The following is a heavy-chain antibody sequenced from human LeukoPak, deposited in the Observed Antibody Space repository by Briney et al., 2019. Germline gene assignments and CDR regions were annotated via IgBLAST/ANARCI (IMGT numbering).Heavy chain of an antibody. CDR1: GFTFSDYY. J-gene: IGHJ4*02. V-gene: IGHV3-11*04. CDR3: ARGKYYGSGSPFDY. Sequence: PGGSLRLSCAASGFTFSDYYMNWIRQAPLKGLEWVSYISSSSSTIYYADSVKGRFTISRDNAKNSLYLQMNSLRDEDTAVYYCARGKYYGSGSPFDYWGQGTLVTVSS. CDR2: ISSSSSTI. D-gene: IGHD3-10*01.